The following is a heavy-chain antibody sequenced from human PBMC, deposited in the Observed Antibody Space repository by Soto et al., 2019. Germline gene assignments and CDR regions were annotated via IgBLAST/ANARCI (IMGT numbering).Heavy chain of an antibody. D-gene: IGHD3-10*01. Sequence: QVQLVQSGGGVVQPGTSLRLSCAASGFTFSSYDMHWVRQAPDKGLEWVAVMSHDGTNEHYADPVQGRFTIYRDNSKNTLYLQMNSLRAEDTAVYYCAKDRRTMVSFFDHWGQGTLVTVSS. J-gene: IGHJ4*02. V-gene: IGHV3-30*18. CDR1: GFTFSSYD. CDR3: AKDRRTMVSFFDH. CDR2: MSHDGTNE.